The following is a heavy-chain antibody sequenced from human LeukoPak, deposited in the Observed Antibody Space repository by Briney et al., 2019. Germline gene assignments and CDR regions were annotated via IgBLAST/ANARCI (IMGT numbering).Heavy chain of an antibody. Sequence: GASVKVSCKASGYTFTSYGISWVRQAPGQGLEWMGWISAYNGNTNYAQKLQGRVTMTTDTSTSTAYMELRSLRSDDTAVYYCARGGYYDSSGYSWFDPWGQGTLVTVSS. CDR3: ARGGYYDSSGYSWFDP. V-gene: IGHV1-18*01. CDR1: GYTFTSYG. CDR2: ISAYNGNT. J-gene: IGHJ5*02. D-gene: IGHD3-22*01.